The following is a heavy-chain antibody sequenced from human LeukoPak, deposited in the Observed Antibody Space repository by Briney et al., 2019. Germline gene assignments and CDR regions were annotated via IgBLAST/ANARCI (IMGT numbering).Heavy chain of an antibody. V-gene: IGHV3-21*01. Sequence: GGSLRLSCAASGFTFSSYSMNWVRQAPGKGLEWVSSISSSSSYIYYADSVKGRFTISRDNAKNSLYLQMNSLRAEDTAVYYCARDSGVDYYGSGGGDAFDIWGQGTMVTVSS. D-gene: IGHD3-10*01. CDR1: GFTFSSYS. J-gene: IGHJ3*02. CDR2: ISSSSSYI. CDR3: ARDSGVDYYGSGGGDAFDI.